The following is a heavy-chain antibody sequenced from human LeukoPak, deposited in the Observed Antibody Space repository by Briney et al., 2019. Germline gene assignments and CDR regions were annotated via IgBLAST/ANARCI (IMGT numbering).Heavy chain of an antibody. D-gene: IGHD2-15*01. CDR1: GYTLTELS. V-gene: IGHV1-24*01. CDR3: ARSDSYTWFDP. Sequence: ASVKVSCKVSGYTLTELSMHWVRQAPGKGLEWMGGFDPEDGETIYAQKFQGRVTMTRDTSISTVYVELSRLRSDDTAVYYCARSDSYTWFDPWGQGTLVTVSS. J-gene: IGHJ5*02. CDR2: FDPEDGET.